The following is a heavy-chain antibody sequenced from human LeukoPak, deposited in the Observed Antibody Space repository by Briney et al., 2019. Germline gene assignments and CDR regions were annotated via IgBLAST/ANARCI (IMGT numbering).Heavy chain of an antibody. V-gene: IGHV3-30*02. CDR2: IRSDGGIK. D-gene: IGHD3-10*01. CDR1: GCTFDNYG. CDR3: ARRLLWFGELPVFDP. Sequence: GGSLRLSCAASGCTFDNYGMHWVRQAPGKGLEWVAFIRSDGGIKYYADPLKGRFTISRDNSKNTLYLQMDSLRAEDTAVYYCARRLLWFGELPVFDPWGQGTLVTVSS. J-gene: IGHJ5*02.